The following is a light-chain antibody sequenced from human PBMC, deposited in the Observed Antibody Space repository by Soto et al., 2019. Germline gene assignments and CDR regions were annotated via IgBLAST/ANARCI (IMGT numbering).Light chain of an antibody. J-gene: IGLJ1*01. V-gene: IGLV2-14*01. Sequence: QSALTQPASVSGSPGQSITISCTGTSSDVGGYKYVSWYQLHPGTAPKLVIYDVTNRPSGVSNRFSGSKSGNTASLTISGLQAEDEADYFCSSYASTSTLFGTGTKVNV. CDR3: SSYASTSTL. CDR2: DVT. CDR1: SSDVGGYKY.